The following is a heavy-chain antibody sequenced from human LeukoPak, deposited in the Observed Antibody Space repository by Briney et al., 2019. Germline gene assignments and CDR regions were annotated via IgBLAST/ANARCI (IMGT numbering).Heavy chain of an antibody. Sequence: GGSLRLSCAASGFTFSSYAMSWVRQAPGKGLEWVSAISGSGGSTYYADSVKGRFTISRDNSKNTLYLQMNSLRAEDTAVYYCAKDGGIAAAGTRKNFDYWGQGTLVTVSS. CDR2: ISGSGGST. J-gene: IGHJ4*02. CDR3: AKDGGIAAAGTRKNFDY. CDR1: GFTFSSYA. D-gene: IGHD6-13*01. V-gene: IGHV3-23*01.